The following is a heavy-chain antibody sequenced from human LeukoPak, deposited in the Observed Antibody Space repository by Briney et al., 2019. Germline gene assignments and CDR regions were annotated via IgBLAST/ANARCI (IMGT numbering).Heavy chain of an antibody. Sequence: SVTLSLTCTVSGGSISSSSYYWGWIRQPPGKGLEWIGSIYYSGSTYYNPYLKSRVTMSVDTSKNQFSLKLSSVTAADTAVYYCARRTGYCSSTSCYINGDAFDIWGQGTMVTVSS. J-gene: IGHJ3*02. CDR2: IYYSGST. CDR3: ARRTGYCSSTSCYINGDAFDI. D-gene: IGHD2-2*02. CDR1: GGSISSSSYY. V-gene: IGHV4-39*07.